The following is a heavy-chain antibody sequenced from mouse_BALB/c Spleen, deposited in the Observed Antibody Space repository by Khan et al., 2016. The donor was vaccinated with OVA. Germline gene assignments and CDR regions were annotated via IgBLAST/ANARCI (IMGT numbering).Heavy chain of an antibody. CDR2: ILPGSGST. D-gene: IGHD1-1*01. CDR1: GYTFSSYW. J-gene: IGHJ3*01. V-gene: IGHV1-9*01. Sequence: QVQLKQSGAELMKPGASVKMSCKATGYTFSSYWIGWVKQRPGHGLEWIAEILPGSGSTNYNEKFKGKATFTADTSSSTAYMQLSSLTSEDSAVYYCARGNYYGSSSWFGYWGQGTLVTVSA. CDR3: ARGNYYGSSSWFGY.